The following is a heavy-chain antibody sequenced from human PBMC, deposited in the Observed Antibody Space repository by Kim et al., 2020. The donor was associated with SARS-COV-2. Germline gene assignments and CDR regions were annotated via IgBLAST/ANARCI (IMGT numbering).Heavy chain of an antibody. J-gene: IGHJ4*02. V-gene: IGHV4-59*08. Sequence: SETLSRTCTVSGGSISSYYWSWIRQPPGKGLEWIGYIYYSGSTNYNPSLKSRVTISVDTSKNQFSLKLSSVTAADTAVYYCARPYYDILTGYYPYYFDYWGQGILVTVSS. CDR1: GGSISSYY. CDR2: IYYSGST. D-gene: IGHD3-9*01. CDR3: ARPYYDILTGYYPYYFDY.